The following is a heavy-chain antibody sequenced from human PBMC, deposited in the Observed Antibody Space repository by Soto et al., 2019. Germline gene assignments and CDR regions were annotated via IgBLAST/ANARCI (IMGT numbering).Heavy chain of an antibody. V-gene: IGHV1-3*05. D-gene: IGHD2-21*02. CDR1: GYTCTSYA. J-gene: IGHJ4*02. CDR3: ARSIVVGTALDY. CDR2: INAGNGNT. Sequence: QVQLVQSGAEEKKPGASVKVSCKAAGYTCTSYAMHWVRQAPGQRLEWMGWINAGNGNTKYSQKFQGRVTITRDTSASTAYMELSSLRSEDTAVYYCARSIVVGTALDYWGQRTLVTVSS.